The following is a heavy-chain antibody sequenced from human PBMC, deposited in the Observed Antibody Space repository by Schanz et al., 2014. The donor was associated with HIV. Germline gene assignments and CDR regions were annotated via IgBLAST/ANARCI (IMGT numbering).Heavy chain of an antibody. CDR1: GFTFSDYW. V-gene: IGHV3-7*01. CDR2: IKRDGSEK. J-gene: IGHJ4*02. D-gene: IGHD1-26*01. Sequence: EVQLVESGGGLVQPGGSLTLSCAASGFTFSDYWMSWVRQAPGKGLEWVAGIKRDGSEKYYVDSVKGRFTISRDNAKNSLSLQVNSLRADDTAVYYCARGLGASIWDYWGQGTLVTVSS. CDR3: ARGLGASIWDY.